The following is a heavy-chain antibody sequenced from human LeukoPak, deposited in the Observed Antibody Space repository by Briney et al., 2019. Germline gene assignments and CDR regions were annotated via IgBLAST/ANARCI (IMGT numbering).Heavy chain of an antibody. CDR2: SSADNGNT. CDR1: GYTFTSYG. CDR3: ARDRTGGIDY. D-gene: IGHD3-16*01. V-gene: IGHV1-18*04. J-gene: IGHJ4*02. Sequence: GASVKLSCKASGYTFTSYGISCVRQAPGQGLEWMGWSSADNGNTNYAQKLQGRVTMTTDTSTSTAYMELRSLRSDDTAVYYCARDRTGGIDYWGQGTLVTVSS.